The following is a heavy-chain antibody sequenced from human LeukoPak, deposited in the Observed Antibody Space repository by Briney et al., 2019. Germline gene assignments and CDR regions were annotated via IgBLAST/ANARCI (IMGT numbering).Heavy chain of an antibody. D-gene: IGHD1-26*01. J-gene: IGHJ4*02. Sequence: GRSLRLSCAASGFTFSSYAMHWVRQAPGKGLEWVAVISYDGSNKYYADSVKGRFTISRDNSKNTLYLQMNSLRAEDTAVCYCARDFFGGSQGGYWGQGTLVTVSS. CDR2: ISYDGSNK. CDR1: GFTFSSYA. CDR3: ARDFFGGSQGGY. V-gene: IGHV3-30-3*01.